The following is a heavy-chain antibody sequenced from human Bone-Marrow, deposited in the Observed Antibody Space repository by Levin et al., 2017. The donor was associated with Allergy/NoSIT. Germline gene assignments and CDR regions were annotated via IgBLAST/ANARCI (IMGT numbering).Heavy chain of an antibody. CDR3: AGGRGVVDV. J-gene: IGHJ6*02. D-gene: IGHD3-10*01. CDR1: GASMTRHY. Sequence: HSQTLSLTCTVSGASMTRHYWNWIRQSPDKGLEWIGYINYSGTTKYNPSLNSRFTISIDTSRSHFSLSLSSVTAADTAVYYCAGGRGVVDVWGQGKTVIVSS. V-gene: IGHV4-59*11. CDR2: INYSGTT.